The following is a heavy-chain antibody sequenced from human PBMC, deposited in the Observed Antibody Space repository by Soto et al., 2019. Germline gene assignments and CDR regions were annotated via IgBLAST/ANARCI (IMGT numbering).Heavy chain of an antibody. D-gene: IGHD5-18*01. CDR2: ISGSGSSA. J-gene: IGHJ4*02. CDR1: GFTLNHYV. CDR3: AKALSDAEYISYDS. Sequence: EVQLLESGGGFIQPGGSLRLSCATSGFTLNHYVMSWVRQAPGKGLEWVSAISGSGSSAYYADSVKGRFNISRDSSKGTLFLQLSSLRDEDTAVYFCAKALSDAEYISYDSWGLGTLVPVSS. V-gene: IGHV3-23*01.